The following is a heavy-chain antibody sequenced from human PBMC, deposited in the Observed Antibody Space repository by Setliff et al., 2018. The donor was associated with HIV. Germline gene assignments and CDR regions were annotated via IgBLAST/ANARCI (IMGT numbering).Heavy chain of an antibody. CDR2: VNPRNGGI. D-gene: IGHD1-20*01. CDR3: ARKSLSGTIDY. J-gene: IGHJ4*02. CDR1: GYTFIDYY. V-gene: IGHV1-2*02. Sequence: GASVKVSCKSSGYTFIDYYLHWVRQAPGQGLEWVGWVNPRNGGINYSQRFQGRVTMTRDTSIGTAYMELNRLKSDGTAVYFCARKSLSGTIDYWGQGTLVTVSS.